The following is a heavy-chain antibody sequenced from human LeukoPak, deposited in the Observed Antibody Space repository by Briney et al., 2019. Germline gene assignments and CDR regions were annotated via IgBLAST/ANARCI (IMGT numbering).Heavy chain of an antibody. V-gene: IGHV1-69*06. D-gene: IGHD4-11*01. Sequence: ASVKVSCKASGGTFSSYAISWVRQAPGQGLEWMGGIIPIFGTANYAQKFQGRVTITADKSTSTAYMELSSLRAEDTAVYYCARVEETVTTAAIIRKYSHYYYMDVWGKGTTVTASS. CDR2: IIPIFGTA. J-gene: IGHJ6*03. CDR1: GGTFSSYA. CDR3: ARVEETVTTAAIIRKYSHYYYMDV.